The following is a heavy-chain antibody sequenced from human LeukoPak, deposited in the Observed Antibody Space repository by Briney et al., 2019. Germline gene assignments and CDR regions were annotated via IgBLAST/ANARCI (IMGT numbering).Heavy chain of an antibody. D-gene: IGHD6-19*01. V-gene: IGHV3-7*03. J-gene: IGHJ6*02. CDR1: GFTFSSCW. Sequence: GGSLRLSCAASGFTFSSCWMSWVRQAPGKGLAGVANIQQDGSDKYYVDSVKGRFTISRDNSKNTLYLQMNSMRAEDTAVYYCAKIIAVAGKLVYYYYGMDVWGQGTTVTVSS. CDR3: AKIIAVAGKLVYYYYGMDV. CDR2: IQQDGSDK.